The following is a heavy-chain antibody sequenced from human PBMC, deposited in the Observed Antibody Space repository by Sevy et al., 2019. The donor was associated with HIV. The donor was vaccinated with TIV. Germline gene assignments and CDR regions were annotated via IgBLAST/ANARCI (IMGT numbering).Heavy chain of an antibody. D-gene: IGHD2-2*01. Sequence: GGSLRLSCAASGFTFSSYWMHWVRQAPGKGLVWVSRINSDGSSTSYADSVKGRLTISRDNAKNTLYLQMNSLRAEDTAVYYCARVPSLYCSSTSCYGAYYYYGMDVWGQGTTVTVSS. CDR3: ARVPSLYCSSTSCYGAYYYYGMDV. J-gene: IGHJ6*02. CDR1: GFTFSSYW. CDR2: INSDGSST. V-gene: IGHV3-74*01.